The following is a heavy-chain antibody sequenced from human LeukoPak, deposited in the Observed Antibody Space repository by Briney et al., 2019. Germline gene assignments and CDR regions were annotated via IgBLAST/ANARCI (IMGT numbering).Heavy chain of an antibody. D-gene: IGHD6-19*01. J-gene: IGHJ4*02. CDR1: GFTFSSYW. CDR2: IKQDGSEK. Sequence: PGGSLRLSCAASGFTFSSYWMSWVRQAPGKGLEWVANIKQDGSEKYYVDSVKGRFTISRDNAKNSLYLQMNSLRAEDTAVCYCARGPEQWLAPFDYWGQGTLVTVSS. CDR3: ARGPEQWLAPFDY. V-gene: IGHV3-7*01.